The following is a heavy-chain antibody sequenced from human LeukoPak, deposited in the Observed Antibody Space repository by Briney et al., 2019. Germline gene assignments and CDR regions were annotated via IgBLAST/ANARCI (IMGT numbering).Heavy chain of an antibody. CDR3: GYGSGWLFDY. CDR2: ISHDGFI. V-gene: IGHV3-74*01. CDR1: GFTFSSYV. J-gene: IGHJ4*02. D-gene: IGHD6-19*01. Sequence: GGSLRLSYETAGFTFSSYVMHWVRRTPGKGLVWVSRISHDGFISYADSVKGRFTISRDNAKNTLILQMNSLRAEDTAVYYCGYGSGWLFDYWGQGNLVIVSS.